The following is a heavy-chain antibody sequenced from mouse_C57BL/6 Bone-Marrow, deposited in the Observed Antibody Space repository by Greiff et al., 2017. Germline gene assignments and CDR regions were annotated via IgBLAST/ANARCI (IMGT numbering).Heavy chain of an antibody. V-gene: IGHV1-81*01. CDR2: IYPRSGNT. CDR3: ARRGVRKGFAY. CDR1: GYTFTSYG. J-gene: IGHJ3*01. Sequence: QVQLKESGAELARPGASVKLSCKASGYTFTSYGISWVKQRTGQGLEWIGEIYPRSGNTYYNEKFKGKATLTADKSSSTAYMELRSLTSEDSAVYFCARRGVRKGFAYWGQGTLVTVSA. D-gene: IGHD2-14*01.